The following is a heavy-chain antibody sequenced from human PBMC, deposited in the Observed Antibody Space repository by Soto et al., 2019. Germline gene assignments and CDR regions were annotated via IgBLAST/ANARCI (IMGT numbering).Heavy chain of an antibody. CDR1: GFTFDDYA. CDR2: ISWNSGSI. V-gene: IGHV3-9*01. J-gene: IGHJ6*03. Sequence: GGSLRLPCAASGFTFDDYAMHWVRQAPGKGLEWVSGISWNSGSIGYADSVKGRFTISRDNAKNSLYLQMNSLRAEDTALYYCAKDKVYYYYYMDVWGKGTTVTVSS. CDR3: AKDKVYYYYYMDV.